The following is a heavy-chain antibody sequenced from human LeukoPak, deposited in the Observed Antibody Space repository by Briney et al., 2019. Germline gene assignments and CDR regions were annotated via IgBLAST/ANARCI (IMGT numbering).Heavy chain of an antibody. V-gene: IGHV4-30-2*01. CDR1: GGSISSGDYY. J-gene: IGHJ4*02. D-gene: IGHD6-13*01. Sequence: SETLSLTCTVSGGSISSGDYYWGWIRQPPGKGLEWIGYIYHGGSTSYNPSLKSRVTISVDRSKNQFSLRLSSVTAADTAVYYCARYVHSSSWPTFDYWGQGTLVTVSS. CDR2: IYHGGST. CDR3: ARYVHSSSWPTFDY.